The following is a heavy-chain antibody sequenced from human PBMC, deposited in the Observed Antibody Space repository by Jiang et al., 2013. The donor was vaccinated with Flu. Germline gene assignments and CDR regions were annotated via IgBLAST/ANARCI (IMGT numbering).Heavy chain of an antibody. CDR1: GDSVSSIGVT. V-gene: IGHV6-1*01. CDR2: SYYWSKWFN. D-gene: IGHD1-14*01. Sequence: QTLSLTCAIFGDSVSSIGVTWNWIRQSPSRGLEWLGRSYYWSKWFNDYELSVKSRITIDADTSKNQFSLQLNSVTPEDTAVYYCARGGGLEPQHNYFDYWGQGTLVTVSS. CDR3: ARGGGLEPQHNYFDY. J-gene: IGHJ4*02.